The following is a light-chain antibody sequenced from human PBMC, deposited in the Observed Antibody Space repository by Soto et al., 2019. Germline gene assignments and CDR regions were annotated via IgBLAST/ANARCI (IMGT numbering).Light chain of an antibody. Sequence: NVLTQSPGTLSLSPGERASLFCRASQSVSSSYLAWYQQRPGQAPRLLIYGASTRATGVPDRFSGRGSGTDFTLTISRLEPEDFAVYYCQQYGGSPYTFGQGTKLEI. CDR3: QQYGGSPYT. J-gene: IGKJ2*01. CDR2: GAS. CDR1: QSVSSSY. V-gene: IGKV3-20*01.